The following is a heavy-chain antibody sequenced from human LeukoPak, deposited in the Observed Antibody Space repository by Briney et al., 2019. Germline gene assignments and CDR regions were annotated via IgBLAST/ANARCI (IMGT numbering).Heavy chain of an antibody. V-gene: IGHV4-38-2*02. CDR3: ARETGLDAFDI. CDR1: GYSISSGYY. CDR2: IYPSGRT. Sequence: SETLSLTCTVSGYSISSGYYWGWIRHPPGKGLEWIGNIYPSGRTYYNPSPHTRLTTSADASNNQFSLKLSSLTAAAPTWYYWARETGLDAFDIWGQGTMVTVTS. J-gene: IGHJ3*02.